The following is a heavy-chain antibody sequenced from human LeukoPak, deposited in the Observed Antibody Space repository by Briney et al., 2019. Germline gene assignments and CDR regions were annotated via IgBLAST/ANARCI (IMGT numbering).Heavy chain of an antibody. CDR1: GYTFTGYY. CDR2: INPPSGGT. V-gene: IGHV1-2*02. CDR3: ARDCLDTAMASCQPSPPGY. Sequence: GASARVSCTASGYTFTGYYMHWVRQAPGQGLEWMGWINPPSGGTNYAKKFQGRVTMTRDTSISTAYMELSRLRSDDTAVYYCARDCLDTAMASCQPSPPGYWGQGTLVTVSS. D-gene: IGHD5-18*01. J-gene: IGHJ4*02.